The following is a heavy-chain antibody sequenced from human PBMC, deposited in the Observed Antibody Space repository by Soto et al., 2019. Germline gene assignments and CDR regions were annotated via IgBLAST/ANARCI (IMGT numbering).Heavy chain of an antibody. J-gene: IGHJ4*02. CDR3: ARGGSSGY. CDR2: ISSSSSTI. CDR1: GFIFSSYN. V-gene: IGHV3-48*01. Sequence: GGSLRLSCAVSGFIFSSYNMNWVRQAPGKGLEWVSYISSSSSTIYYADSVKGRFTISRDNAKNSLYPQMNSLRVEDTAVYYCARGGSSGYWGQGTLVTVSS. D-gene: IGHD6-6*01.